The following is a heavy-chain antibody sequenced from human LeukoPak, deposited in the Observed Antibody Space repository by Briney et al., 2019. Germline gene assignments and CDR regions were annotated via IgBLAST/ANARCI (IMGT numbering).Heavy chain of an antibody. V-gene: IGHV3-7*01. J-gene: IGHJ5*02. CDR2: IKQDGREK. D-gene: IGHD3-3*01. CDR3: ARGETYYDFWSGYNLGWFDP. Sequence: PGGSLRLSCAAPGFTFTSYCMSWVRQAPGKGLEWVANIKQDGREKYYVDSVKGRFTISRDNAKNSLYLQMNSLRAEDTAVYYCARGETYYDFWSGYNLGWFDPWGQGTLVTVSS. CDR1: GFTFTSYC.